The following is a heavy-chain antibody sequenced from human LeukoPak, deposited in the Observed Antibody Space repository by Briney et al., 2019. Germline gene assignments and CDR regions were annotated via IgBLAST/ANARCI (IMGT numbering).Heavy chain of an antibody. CDR3: ARAESGYSYGYFYYYGMDV. J-gene: IGHJ6*02. CDR2: IYSGGST. CDR1: GFTVSSHY. Sequence: GGSLRLSCAASGFTVSSHYMSWVRQAPGKGLEWASDIYSGGSTYYADSVKGVFTTSRDNSKNPMYLQMNNLRAEDTAVYYCARAESGYSYGYFYYYGMDVWGQGTTVTVSS. V-gene: IGHV3-53*01. D-gene: IGHD5-18*01.